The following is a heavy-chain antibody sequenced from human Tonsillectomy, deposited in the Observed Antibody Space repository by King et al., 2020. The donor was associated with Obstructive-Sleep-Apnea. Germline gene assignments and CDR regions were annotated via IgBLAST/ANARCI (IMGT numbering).Heavy chain of an antibody. V-gene: IGHV4-4*02. CDR2: IYIIGST. D-gene: IGHD2-2*01. J-gene: IGHJ5*02. CDR1: CGSISSSNW. Sequence: VQLQESGPGLVKPSGTLSLTCAVSCGSISSSNWWSLVRQPPGKGLEWVGEIYIIGSTNYNPSLKSRVTISGDKSKNQFSLKLSPVIAADTAVYYCARDSSPIRGWFDPWGQGTLVTVSS. CDR3: ARDSSPIRGWFDP.